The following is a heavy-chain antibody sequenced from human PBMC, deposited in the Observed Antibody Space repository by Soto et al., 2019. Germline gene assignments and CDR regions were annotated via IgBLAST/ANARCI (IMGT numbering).Heavy chain of an antibody. CDR3: ARGDFWSGYFKRNYYYYGMDV. Sequence: ASVKVSCKASGYTFTGYYMHWVRQAPGQGLEWMGWINPNSGGTNYAQKFQGRVTMNRDTSISTAYMELSRLRSDDTAVYYCARGDFWSGYFKRNYYYYGMDVWGQGTTVTVSS. V-gene: IGHV1-2*02. CDR1: GYTFTGYY. J-gene: IGHJ6*02. D-gene: IGHD3-3*01. CDR2: INPNSGGT.